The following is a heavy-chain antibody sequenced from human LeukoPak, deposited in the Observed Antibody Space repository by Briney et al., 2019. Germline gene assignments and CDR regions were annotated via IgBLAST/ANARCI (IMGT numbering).Heavy chain of an antibody. J-gene: IGHJ4*02. D-gene: IGHD6-19*01. CDR1: GFTFSNYA. Sequence: GGSLRLSCAASGFTFSNYAMSWVRQAPGKGLEWVSTISGGGRTTYYADSAKGRFTISRDNSKKTLYLQMNSLRADDPPLYYCPGPSYASGSNPFASWGRESRSPSPQ. V-gene: IGHV3-23*01. CDR2: ISGGGRTT. CDR3: PGPSYASGSNPFAS.